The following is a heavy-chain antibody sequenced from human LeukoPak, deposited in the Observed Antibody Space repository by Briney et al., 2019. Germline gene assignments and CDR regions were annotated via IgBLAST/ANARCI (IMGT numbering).Heavy chain of an antibody. V-gene: IGHV3-74*01. CDR3: ARDLSGYSDY. J-gene: IGHJ4*02. D-gene: IGHD2-15*01. CDR2: INNDGSST. Sequence: GGSLRLSCAGSGSTSSYYWLHWVRQAPGKGLVWVSRINNDGSSTNYADSVKGRFTISRDTAKNTLYLEMNSLGAEDTAVYYCARDLSGYSDYWGQGTLVTVSS. CDR1: GSTSSYYW.